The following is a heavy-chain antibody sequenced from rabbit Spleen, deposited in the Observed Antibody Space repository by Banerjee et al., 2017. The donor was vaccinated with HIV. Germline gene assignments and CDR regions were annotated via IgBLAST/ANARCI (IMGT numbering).Heavy chain of an antibody. Sequence: QEQLEESGGDLVKPEGSLTLTCTASGFSFSSGYYISWVRQAPGKGLEWIGCIGTGSGSTYYASWAKGRFTISKTSSTTVTLQMTSLTAADTATYFCASGYSDVYFSLWGQGTLVTVS. D-gene: IGHD1-1*01. CDR2: IGTGSGST. J-gene: IGHJ4*01. V-gene: IGHV1S45*01. CDR3: ASGYSDVYFSL. CDR1: GFSFSSGYY.